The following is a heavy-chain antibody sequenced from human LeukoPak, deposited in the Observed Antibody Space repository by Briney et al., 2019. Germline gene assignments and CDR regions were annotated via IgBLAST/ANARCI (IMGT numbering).Heavy chain of an antibody. J-gene: IGHJ4*02. CDR1: GGTRSSYT. CDR2: IIPIFGTA. CDR3: AIPGVSDY. V-gene: IGHV1-69*13. Sequence: GASVKVSCKASGGTRSSYTITWVRQAPGQGLEWMGGIIPIFGTADYAQKFQGRVTITADESTSTAYMELSSLRSEDTAVYYCAIPGVSDYWGQGTLVTVSS.